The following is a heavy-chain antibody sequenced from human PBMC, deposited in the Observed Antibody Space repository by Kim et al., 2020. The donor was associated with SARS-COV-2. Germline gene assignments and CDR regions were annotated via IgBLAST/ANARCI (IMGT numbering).Heavy chain of an antibody. CDR1: GFTFSSYW. CDR2: INSDGSST. D-gene: IGHD1-26*01. J-gene: IGHJ5*02. Sequence: GGSLRLSCVASGFTFSSYWMHWVRQAPGKGLVWVSRINSDGSSTSYADSVKGRFTISRDNAKNTLYLQMNSLRAEDTAVYYCARVRGTNWFDPWGQGTLVTVSS. CDR3: ARVRGTNWFDP. V-gene: IGHV3-74*01.